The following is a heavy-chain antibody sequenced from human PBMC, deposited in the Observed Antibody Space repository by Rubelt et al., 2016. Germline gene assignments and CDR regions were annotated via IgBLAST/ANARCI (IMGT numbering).Heavy chain of an antibody. D-gene: IGHD6-19*01. CDR1: GYTFTSYA. J-gene: IGHJ5*02. CDR2: INAGNGNT. Sequence: QVQLVQSGAEVKKPGASVKVSCKASGYTFTSYAMHWVRQAPGQRLEGMGWINAGNGNTKYSQKFPGRVPITRHTSARTACIELRSLRSEDTAVYYCARVIWGSGWSNNWFDPWGQGTLVTVSS. CDR3: ARVIWGSGWSNNWFDP. V-gene: IGHV1-3*01.